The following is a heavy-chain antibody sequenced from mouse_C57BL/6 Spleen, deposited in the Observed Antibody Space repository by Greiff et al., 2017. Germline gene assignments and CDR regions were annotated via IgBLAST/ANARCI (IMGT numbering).Heavy chain of an antibody. CDR2: IYPRDGRT. V-gene: IGHV1-85*01. CDR3: AREGLGRWFAY. D-gene: IGHD4-1*01. Sequence: QVQLQQSGPELVKPGASVKLSCKASGYTFTSYDINWVKQRPGQGLEWIGWIYPRDGRTKYNEKFKGKATLTVDTSSSTAYMELHSLTSEDSAVYFCAREGLGRWFAYWGQGTLVTVSA. CDR1: GYTFTSYD. J-gene: IGHJ3*01.